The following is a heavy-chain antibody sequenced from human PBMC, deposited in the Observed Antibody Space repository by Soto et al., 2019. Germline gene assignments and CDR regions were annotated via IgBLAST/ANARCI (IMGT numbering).Heavy chain of an antibody. CDR1: GFTFSSYG. Sequence: QVQLVESGGGVVQPGRSLRLSCAASGFTFSSYGMHWVRQAPGKGLEWVAVIWYDGSNKYYADSVKGRFTISRDNSKNTLYLQMNSLRAEDTAVYYSARGSRSGFDFDYWGQGTLVTVSS. D-gene: IGHD3-3*01. CDR3: ARGSRSGFDFDY. CDR2: IWYDGSNK. V-gene: IGHV3-33*01. J-gene: IGHJ4*02.